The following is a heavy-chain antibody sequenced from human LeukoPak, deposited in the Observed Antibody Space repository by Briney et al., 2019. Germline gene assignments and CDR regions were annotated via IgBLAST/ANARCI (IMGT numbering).Heavy chain of an antibody. D-gene: IGHD6-13*01. CDR2: IYYSGST. J-gene: IGHJ4*02. Sequence: PSETLSLTCTVSGGSISSYYWGWIRQPPGKGLEWIGYIYYSGSTNYNPSLKSRVTISVDTSKNQFSLKLSSVTAADTAVYYCARESSSSSYGGLIDYWGQGTLVTVSS. CDR1: GGSISSYY. CDR3: ARESSSSSYGGLIDY. V-gene: IGHV4-59*01.